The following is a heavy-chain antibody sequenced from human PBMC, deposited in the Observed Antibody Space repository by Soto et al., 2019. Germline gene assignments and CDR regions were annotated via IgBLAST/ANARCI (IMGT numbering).Heavy chain of an antibody. CDR3: AKKCHCGSGTYLYYFDY. V-gene: IGHV3-23*01. Sequence: GSLRLSCAASGFTFINYAMSWVRQAPWEGLEWVSTISASDGSTYYADSVKGRFTISRDNSKNTVYLQMNTLRAEDTALYYCAKKCHCGSGTYLYYFDYWGQGIQVTVSS. D-gene: IGHD3-10*01. CDR1: GFTFINYA. J-gene: IGHJ4*02. CDR2: ISASDGST.